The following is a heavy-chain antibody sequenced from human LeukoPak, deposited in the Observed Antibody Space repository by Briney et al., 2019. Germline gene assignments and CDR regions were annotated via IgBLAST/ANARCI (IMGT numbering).Heavy chain of an antibody. CDR1: GFTFSNAW. CDR2: IKSKTDGGTT. D-gene: IGHD3-10*01. Sequence: GGSLRLSCAASGFTFSNAWMSWVRQAPGKGLEWVGRIKSKTDGGTTDYAAPVKGRFTISRDDSKNTLYLQMNSLKTEDTAVYYCTTDRNLYYYGSGSYYNHFDYWGQGTLDTVSS. V-gene: IGHV3-15*01. CDR3: TTDRNLYYYGSGSYYNHFDY. J-gene: IGHJ4*02.